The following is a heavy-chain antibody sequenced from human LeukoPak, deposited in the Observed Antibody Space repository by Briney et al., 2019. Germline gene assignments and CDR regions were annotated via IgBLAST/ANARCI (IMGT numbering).Heavy chain of an antibody. J-gene: IGHJ3*02. D-gene: IGHD2-15*01. CDR1: GFTVSSNY. CDR2: IYSGGST. CDR3: ASQVVVVAAYNDAFDI. Sequence: GGSLRLSCAASGFTVSSNYMSWVRQPPGKGLEWVSLIYSGGSTYYADSVKGRFTISRDNSKNTLYLQMNSLRAEDTAVFYCASQVVVVAAYNDAFDIWGQGTMVTVSS. V-gene: IGHV3-53*01.